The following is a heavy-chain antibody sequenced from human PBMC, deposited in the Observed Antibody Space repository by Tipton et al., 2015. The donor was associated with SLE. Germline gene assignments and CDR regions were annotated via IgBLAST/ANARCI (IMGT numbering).Heavy chain of an antibody. Sequence: TLSLTCDVYGGSFSGYYWSWIRQPPGKGLEWIGEINHSGSTNYKPSLKSRVTISLDTSKNQFSLKLSSATAADTAVYYCARANNIEYFDYWGQGMLVTVSS. J-gene: IGHJ4*02. CDR2: INHSGST. V-gene: IGHV4-34*01. D-gene: IGHD1/OR15-1a*01. CDR3: ARANNIEYFDY. CDR1: GGSFSGYY.